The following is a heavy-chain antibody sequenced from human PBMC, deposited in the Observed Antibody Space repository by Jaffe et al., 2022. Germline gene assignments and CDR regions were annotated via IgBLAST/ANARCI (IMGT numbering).Heavy chain of an antibody. Sequence: QVQLVQSGAEVKKPGASVKVSCKASGYTFTSYDINWVRQATGQGLEWMGWMNPNSGNTGYAQKFQGRVTMTRNTSISTAYMELSSLRSEDTAVYYCARGESSGQYDFWSGSLRSNWFDPWGQGTLVTVSS. CDR3: ARGESSGQYDFWSGSLRSNWFDP. V-gene: IGHV1-8*01. CDR2: MNPNSGNT. CDR1: GYTFTSYD. J-gene: IGHJ5*02. D-gene: IGHD3-3*01.